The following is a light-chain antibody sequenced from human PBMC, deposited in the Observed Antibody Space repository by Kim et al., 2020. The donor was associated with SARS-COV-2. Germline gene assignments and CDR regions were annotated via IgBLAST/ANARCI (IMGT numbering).Light chain of an antibody. Sequence: EIVLTQSPATLSLYPGERATLSCRASQNINSYLGWYQQKPGQAPRLLIYDTSNRATGIPARFSGSGSGTDFTLTISSLEPEDFAVYYCQQRRNWPLTFGPGTKVDIK. J-gene: IGKJ3*01. CDR3: QQRRNWPLT. CDR2: DTS. CDR1: QNINSY. V-gene: IGKV3-11*01.